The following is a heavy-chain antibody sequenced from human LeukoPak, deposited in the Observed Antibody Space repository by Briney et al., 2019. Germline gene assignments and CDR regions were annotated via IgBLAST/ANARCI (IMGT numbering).Heavy chain of an antibody. Sequence: SETLSLTCTVSGGSVSSGSYYWSWIRQPPGKGLEWIGYIYYSGSTNYNPSLKSRVTISVDTSKNQFSLKRSSVTAADTAVYYCAREVTMVRGDPAFDIWGQGTMVTVSS. D-gene: IGHD3-10*01. CDR2: IYYSGST. J-gene: IGHJ3*02. CDR3: AREVTMVRGDPAFDI. CDR1: GGSVSSGSYY. V-gene: IGHV4-61*01.